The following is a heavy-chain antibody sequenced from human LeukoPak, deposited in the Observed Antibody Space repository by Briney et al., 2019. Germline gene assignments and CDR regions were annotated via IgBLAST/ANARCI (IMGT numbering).Heavy chain of an antibody. CDR1: GFTFSGFG. D-gene: IGHD6-13*01. CDR2: IQHNGNNK. V-gene: IGHV3-30*02. J-gene: IGHJ4*02. Sequence: PGGSLRLSCAASGFTFSGFGMHRVRQAPGKGLEWVAFIQHNGNNKYYANSVKGRFTLSRDNSENTLYLQMNSLRAEDTAIYYCAKRDSAGSGTGKYYFDYWGQGTLVTVSS. CDR3: AKRDSAGSGTGKYYFDY.